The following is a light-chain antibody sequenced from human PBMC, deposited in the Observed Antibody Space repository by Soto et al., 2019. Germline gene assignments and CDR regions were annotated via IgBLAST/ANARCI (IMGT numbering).Light chain of an antibody. CDR1: QSVSSN. CDR3: QQYVSSPWA. CDR2: GAS. Sequence: ILMTQSPASLSVSPGERATLSCRASQSVSSNLAWYQQKPGQAPRLLIYGASRRATGIPDRFTGSGSGTDFTLTISRLEPEDFAVYYCQQYVSSPWAFGQGTKVDIK. J-gene: IGKJ1*01. V-gene: IGKV3-20*01.